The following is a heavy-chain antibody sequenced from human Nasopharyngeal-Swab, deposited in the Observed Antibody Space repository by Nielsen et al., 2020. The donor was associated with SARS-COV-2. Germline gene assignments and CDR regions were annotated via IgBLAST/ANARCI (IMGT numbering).Heavy chain of an antibody. CDR2: ISSSSSYI. CDR1: GFTFSSYS. Sequence: LSLTCAASGFTFSSYSMNWVRQAPGKGLEWVSSISSSSSYIYYADSVKGRFTISRDNAKNSLYLQMNSLRAEDTAVYYCARDYYYDTKYYYYGMDVWGQGTTVTVSS. J-gene: IGHJ6*02. D-gene: IGHD3-22*01. CDR3: ARDYYYDTKYYYYGMDV. V-gene: IGHV3-21*01.